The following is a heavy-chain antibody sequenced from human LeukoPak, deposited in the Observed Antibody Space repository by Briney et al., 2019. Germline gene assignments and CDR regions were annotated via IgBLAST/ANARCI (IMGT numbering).Heavy chain of an antibody. V-gene: IGHV4-34*01. CDR3: ARGTMVRGFVY. CDR2: INHSGST. Sequence: SETLSLTCAVYGGSFSGYYWSWIRQPPGKGLEWIGEINHSGSTNYNPSLKSRVTISVDTSKNQFSLKLSSVTAADTAVYYCARGTMVRGFVYWGQGTLVTVSS. CDR1: GGSFSGYY. D-gene: IGHD3-10*01. J-gene: IGHJ4*02.